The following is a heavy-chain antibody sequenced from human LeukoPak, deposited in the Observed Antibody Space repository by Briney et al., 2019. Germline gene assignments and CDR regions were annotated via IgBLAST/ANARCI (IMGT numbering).Heavy chain of an antibody. CDR1: GFTFSSFT. V-gene: IGHV3-30-3*01. D-gene: IGHD6-13*01. CDR3: ARVGGEDSSSWYASYFDY. CDR2: ISYDGSNK. Sequence: GGSLRLSCATSGFTFSSFTMNWVRQAPGKGLEWVAVISYDGSNKYYADSVKGRFTISRDNSKNTLYLQMNSLRAEDTAVYYCARVGGEDSSSWYASYFDYWGQGTLVTVSS. J-gene: IGHJ4*02.